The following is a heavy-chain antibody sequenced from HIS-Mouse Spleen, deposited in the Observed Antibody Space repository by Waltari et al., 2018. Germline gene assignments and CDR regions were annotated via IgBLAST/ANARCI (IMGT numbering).Heavy chain of an antibody. Sequence: EVQLLESGGGLVQPGGSLRLSCAASGFTFSSYAMSWVRQAPGKGLEWVSAISGSGGSTYYADSVKGRFTISRDNSKNTLYLQMNSLRAEDTAVYYCAKFLGRLIQKIRVADYWGQGTLVTVSS. J-gene: IGHJ4*02. D-gene: IGHD5-18*01. V-gene: IGHV3-23*01. CDR2: ISGSGGST. CDR3: AKFLGRLIQKIRVADY. CDR1: GFTFSSYA.